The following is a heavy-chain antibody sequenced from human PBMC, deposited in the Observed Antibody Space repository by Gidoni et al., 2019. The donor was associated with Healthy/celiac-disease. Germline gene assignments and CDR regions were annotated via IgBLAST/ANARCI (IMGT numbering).Heavy chain of an antibody. Sequence: EVQLLEAGGGLVQPGGSLRLSCAAAGFSFSSYAMSLVGRAPGKGLGWVSAISGSGGSTYYADSVKCRFTISRDNSKNTLYLQMNSLRAEDTAVYYCANWGLYYYDSSGYYSEDAFDIWGQGTMVTVSS. D-gene: IGHD3-22*01. V-gene: IGHV3-23*01. J-gene: IGHJ3*02. CDR2: ISGSGGST. CDR1: GFSFSSYA. CDR3: ANWGLYYYDSSGYYSEDAFDI.